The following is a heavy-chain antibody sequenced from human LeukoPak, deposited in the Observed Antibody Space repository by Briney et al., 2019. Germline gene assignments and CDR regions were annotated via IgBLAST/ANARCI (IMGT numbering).Heavy chain of an antibody. V-gene: IGHV4-59*01. CDR3: ASYSGYDTDY. D-gene: IGHD5-12*01. CDR1: GGSISSYY. J-gene: IGHJ4*02. Sequence: PAETQSLTCTVSGGSISSYYWSWIRQPPGKGLEWIGYIYYSRSTNYNPSLKSRVTISVDTSKNQFSLKLSSVTAADTAVYYCASYSGYDTDYWGQGSLVTVSS. CDR2: IYYSRST.